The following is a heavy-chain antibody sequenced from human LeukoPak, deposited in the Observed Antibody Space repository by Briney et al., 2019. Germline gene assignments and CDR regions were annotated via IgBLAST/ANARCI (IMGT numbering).Heavy chain of an antibody. J-gene: IGHJ4*02. CDR3: AKMVSRYCSSTSCGYFDY. Sequence: GGSLRLSCAASGLTFDDYAMHWVRQAPGKGLEWVSGISWNSGSIGYADSVKGRFTISRDNAKNSLYLQMNSLRAEDTALYYCAKMVSRYCSSTSCGYFDYWGQGTLVTVSS. CDR2: ISWNSGSI. V-gene: IGHV3-9*01. D-gene: IGHD2-2*01. CDR1: GLTFDDYA.